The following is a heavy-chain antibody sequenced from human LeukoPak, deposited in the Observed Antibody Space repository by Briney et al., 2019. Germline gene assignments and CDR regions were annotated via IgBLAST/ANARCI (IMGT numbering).Heavy chain of an antibody. V-gene: IGHV4-34*01. CDR3: ARDSSGWQRRAFDI. J-gene: IGHJ3*02. D-gene: IGHD6-19*01. Sequence: KPSETLSLTCAVDGGSFSGYYWSWIRQPPGKGLEWIGEINHSGSTNYNSSLKSRVTISVDTSKNQFSLKLSSVTAADTAVYYCARDSSGWQRRAFDIWGQGTMVTVSS. CDR1: GGSFSGYY. CDR2: INHSGST.